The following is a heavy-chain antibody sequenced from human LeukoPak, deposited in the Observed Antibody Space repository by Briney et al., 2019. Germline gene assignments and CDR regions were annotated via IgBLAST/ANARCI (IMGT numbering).Heavy chain of an antibody. CDR3: ARGYGSGNYYSDY. CDR2: INQDGSEK. D-gene: IGHD3-10*01. J-gene: IGHJ4*02. CDR1: GFTFSSYW. Sequence: GGSLRLSCAASGFTFSSYWMSWVRQAPGKGLEWVANINQDGSEKYYVDSMKGRFTISRDNAKNSLYLQMNSLRAEDTAVYYCARGYGSGNYYSDYWGQGTLVSVSS. V-gene: IGHV3-7*04.